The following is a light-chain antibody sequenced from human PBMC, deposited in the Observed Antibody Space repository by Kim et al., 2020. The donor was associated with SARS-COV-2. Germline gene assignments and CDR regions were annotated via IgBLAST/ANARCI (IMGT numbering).Light chain of an antibody. CDR3: LTWGPGIRV. Sequence: PVKLTCTLSSEYKTYAIAWHQQLPEKGPRYLMNVDSDGSHTRGDGIPDRFSGSSSGAERYLTISSLQPEDEADYYCLTWGPGIRVFGGGTKLTVL. J-gene: IGLJ2*01. CDR1: SEYKTYA. CDR2: VDSDGSH. V-gene: IGLV4-69*01.